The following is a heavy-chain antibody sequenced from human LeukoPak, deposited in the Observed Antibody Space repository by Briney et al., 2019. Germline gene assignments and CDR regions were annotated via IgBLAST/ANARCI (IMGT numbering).Heavy chain of an antibody. CDR1: GGSISSYH. V-gene: IGHV4-59*01. D-gene: IGHD6-13*01. Sequence: SETLSLTCTVSGGSISSYHWSWIRQPPGKGLEWIGYIYYSGSTNYSPSLKSRVTISVDTSKNQFSLKLSSVTAADTAVYYCATSTAAVGTFYYWGRGTLVTVSS. J-gene: IGHJ4*02. CDR2: IYYSGST. CDR3: ATSTAAVGTFYY.